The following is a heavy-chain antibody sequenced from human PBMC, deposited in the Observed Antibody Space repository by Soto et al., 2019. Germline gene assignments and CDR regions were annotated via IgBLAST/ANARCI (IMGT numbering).Heavy chain of an antibody. CDR3: ARRLKDGNGMDV. CDR1: GYIFTSYW. D-gene: IGHD2-15*01. J-gene: IGHJ6*02. CDR2: IDPSDSYT. Sequence: ASVKVSCKGSGYIFTSYWINWVRQMPGKGLEWMGRIDPSDSYTNYSPSFQGHVTISADKSISTAYLQWGSLKASDTAMYYCARRLKDGNGMDVWGQGTTVTVSS. V-gene: IGHV5-10-1*01.